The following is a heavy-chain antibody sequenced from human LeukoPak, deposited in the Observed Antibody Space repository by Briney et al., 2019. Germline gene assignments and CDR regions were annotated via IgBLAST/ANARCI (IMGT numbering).Heavy chain of an antibody. J-gene: IGHJ4*02. CDR1: GYTFTSCD. V-gene: IGHV1-8*01. CDR2: MNPNSGNT. D-gene: IGHD1-14*01. Sequence: GASVKVSCKASGYTFTSCDINWVRQATGQGLEWMGWMNPNSGNTGYAQKFQGRVTMTRNTSISTAYMELSGLGSEDTAVYYCARVSQGTAGQDFDYWGQGTLVTVSS. CDR3: ARVSQGTAGQDFDY.